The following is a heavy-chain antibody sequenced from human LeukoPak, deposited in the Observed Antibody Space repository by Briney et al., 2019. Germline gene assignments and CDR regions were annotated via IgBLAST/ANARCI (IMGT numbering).Heavy chain of an antibody. Sequence: GGSLRLSCAASGFTFSGSAMHWVRQASGKGLEWVGRIRSRANSYATAYAASVKGRFTISRDDSKNTAYLQMNSLKTEDTAVYYCTSREIRPDYYYMDVWGKGTTVTVSS. V-gene: IGHV3-73*01. J-gene: IGHJ6*03. CDR3: TSREIRPDYYYMDV. CDR1: GFTFSGSA. CDR2: IRSRANSYAT. D-gene: IGHD5-24*01.